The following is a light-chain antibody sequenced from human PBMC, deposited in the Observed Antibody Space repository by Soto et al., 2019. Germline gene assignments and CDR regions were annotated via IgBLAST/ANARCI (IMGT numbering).Light chain of an antibody. Sequence: EIVFTQSPGTLSLSPGERATLSCRSSQSVNSNYLAWYQQKPGQAPRLLIYGASSRATGIPDRFSGSGSGTDFTLTISRLEPEDFAVYYCQQYGSSPWTFGQGTKVDIK. CDR1: QSVNSNY. CDR2: GAS. J-gene: IGKJ1*01. CDR3: QQYGSSPWT. V-gene: IGKV3-20*01.